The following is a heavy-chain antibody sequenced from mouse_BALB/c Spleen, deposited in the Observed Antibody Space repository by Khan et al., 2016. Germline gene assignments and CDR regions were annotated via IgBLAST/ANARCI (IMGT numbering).Heavy chain of an antibody. Sequence: QIQLVQSGPELKKPGATVKISCKASGYTFTSYGMNWVKQAPGKGLKWMGCINTNTGETIYAQEFKGRSALSLETSASTAYLQLNNLKYEDTAIYFCADDYYGSNWFAYWGQGTLVTVSA. CDR1: GYTFTSYG. D-gene: IGHD1-1*01. CDR2: INTNTGET. CDR3: ADDYYGSNWFAY. V-gene: IGHV9-3*02. J-gene: IGHJ3*01.